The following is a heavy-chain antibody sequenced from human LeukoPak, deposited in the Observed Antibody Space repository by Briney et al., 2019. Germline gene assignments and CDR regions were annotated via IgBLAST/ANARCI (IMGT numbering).Heavy chain of an antibody. CDR1: GYTLTDYN. Sequence: ASVKVSCKASGYTLTDYNFSWVRQAPGQGLEWMGWISTYNGNTKYAQNLQGRVTMTTDTSTSTAYMELRSLRSDDTAVYYCARDLDWVFDLWGRGTLVTVPS. V-gene: IGHV1-18*01. CDR2: ISTYNGNT. D-gene: IGHD3-9*01. CDR3: ARDLDWVFDL. J-gene: IGHJ2*01.